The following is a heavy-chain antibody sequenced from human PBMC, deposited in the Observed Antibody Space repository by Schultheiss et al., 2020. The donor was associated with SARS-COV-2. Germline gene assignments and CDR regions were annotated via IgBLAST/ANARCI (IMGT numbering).Heavy chain of an antibody. Sequence: GGSLRLSCAASGFTFSSYAMSWVSQAPGKGLEWVSAISGSGGSTYYADSVKGRFTISRDNSKNTLYLQMNSLRAEDTAVYYCARDGRGYCSSTSCYPLDYWGQGTLVTVSS. CDR1: GFTFSSYA. D-gene: IGHD2-2*01. V-gene: IGHV3-23*01. CDR3: ARDGRGYCSSTSCYPLDY. CDR2: ISGSGGST. J-gene: IGHJ4*02.